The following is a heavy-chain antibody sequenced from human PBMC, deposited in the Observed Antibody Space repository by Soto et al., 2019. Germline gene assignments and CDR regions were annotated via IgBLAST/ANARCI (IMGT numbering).Heavy chain of an antibody. CDR1: GFSFSSYW. Sequence: GGSLRLSCAASGFSFSSYWMNWVRQAPGKGLEWVSYISSSGSTIYYADSVKGRFTISRDNAKNSLYLQMNSLRAEDTAVYYCARVYYDSSGYYYVGSWGYFQHWGQGTLVTVSS. CDR3: ARVYYDSSGYYYVGSWGYFQH. J-gene: IGHJ1*01. CDR2: ISSSGSTI. V-gene: IGHV3-48*04. D-gene: IGHD3-22*01.